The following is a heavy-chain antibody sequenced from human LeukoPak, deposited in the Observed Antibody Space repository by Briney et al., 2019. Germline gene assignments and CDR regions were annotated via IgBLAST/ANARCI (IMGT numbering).Heavy chain of an antibody. CDR2: ISGSGGST. V-gene: IGHV3-23*01. Sequence: GGSLRLSCAASGFTFSSYAMSWVRQAPGKGLEWASAISGSGGSTYYADSGKGRFTISRDNSKNTLYLQMNSLRAEDTAVYYCAKVSGYYGSGSYPVFDYWGQGTLVTVSS. CDR1: GFTFSSYA. J-gene: IGHJ4*02. CDR3: AKVSGYYGSGSYPVFDY. D-gene: IGHD3-10*01.